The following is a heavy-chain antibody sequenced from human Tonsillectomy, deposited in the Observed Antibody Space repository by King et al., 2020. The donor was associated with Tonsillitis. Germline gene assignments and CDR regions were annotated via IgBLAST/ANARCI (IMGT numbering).Heavy chain of an antibody. Sequence: VQLVESGAEMKKPGSSVKVSCKASGGTFSSYSISWVRQAPGHGLEWMGGIIPIFDTSNYAQKFQGRVTITADEPTSTAYMELSGLRSEDTAVYYCARGLITLVRGVLPRSYYYMDVWGKGTTVTVSS. CDR2: IIPIFDTS. V-gene: IGHV1-69*01. CDR1: GGTFSSYS. J-gene: IGHJ6*03. D-gene: IGHD3-10*01. CDR3: ARGLITLVRGVLPRSYYYMDV.